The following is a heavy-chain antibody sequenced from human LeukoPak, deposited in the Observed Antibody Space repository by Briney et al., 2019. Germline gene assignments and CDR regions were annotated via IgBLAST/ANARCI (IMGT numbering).Heavy chain of an antibody. CDR3: AKKKMAYGSGSFYPDY. CDR2: IKQDGSEK. J-gene: IGHJ4*02. Sequence: GGSLRLSCAASGFTFNSYWMSWVRQAPGKGLEWVANIKQDGSEKYYVDSVEGRFTISRDNAKNSLYLQMNSLRAEDTAVYYCAKKKMAYGSGSFYPDYWGQGTLVTVSS. CDR1: GFTFNSYW. V-gene: IGHV3-7*01. D-gene: IGHD3-10*01.